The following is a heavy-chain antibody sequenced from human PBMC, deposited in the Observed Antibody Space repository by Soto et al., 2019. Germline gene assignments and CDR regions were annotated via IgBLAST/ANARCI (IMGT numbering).Heavy chain of an antibody. CDR1: GGSISSNNW. CDR3: ASGGSSNWFDP. Sequence: SETLSLTCAVSGGSISSNNWWSWIRQPPGKGLEWIGYIYYTGSAYYNPSLKSRVTMSVDTSKNQFSLKVTSVTAADTAVYYCASGGSSNWFDPWGQGTLVTVSS. V-gene: IGHV4-30-4*08. CDR2: IYYTGSA. J-gene: IGHJ5*02. D-gene: IGHD1-26*01.